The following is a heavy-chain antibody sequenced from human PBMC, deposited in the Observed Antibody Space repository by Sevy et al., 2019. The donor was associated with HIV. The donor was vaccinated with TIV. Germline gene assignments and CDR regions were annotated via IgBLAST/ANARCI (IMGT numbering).Heavy chain of an antibody. CDR1: GFNFSPYG. CDR2: IGYDGNKI. V-gene: IGHV3-30*02. D-gene: IGHD3-10*01. J-gene: IGHJ4*02. CDR3: VKDPHYDFFDY. Sequence: GGSLRLSCAASGFNFSPYGMHWVRQAPGKGLEWVSFIGYDGNKIFYADSVRGRFTVSRDNSKNTLYLQMISLSTEDTAVYYCVKDPHYDFFDYWGQGILVTVSS.